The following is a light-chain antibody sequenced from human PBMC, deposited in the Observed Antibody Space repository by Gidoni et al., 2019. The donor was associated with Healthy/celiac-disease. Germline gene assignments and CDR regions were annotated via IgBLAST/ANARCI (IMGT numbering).Light chain of an antibody. CDR2: DAS. J-gene: IGKJ2*01. CDR1: QSVSSY. Sequence: EIVLTHSPATLSLSPGERATLSCRASQSVSSYLAWYQQKPGQAPRLLIYDASNRAPGIPARFSGSGSGTDFTLTISSLEPEDFAVYYCQQRSNWPPYTFGQGTKLEIK. V-gene: IGKV3-11*01. CDR3: QQRSNWPPYT.